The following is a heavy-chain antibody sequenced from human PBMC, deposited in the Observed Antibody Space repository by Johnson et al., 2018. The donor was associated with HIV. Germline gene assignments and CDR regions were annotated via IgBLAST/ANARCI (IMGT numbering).Heavy chain of an antibody. J-gene: IGHJ3*02. Sequence: VESGGGVVQPGRSLRLSCAASGFTFSSYAMHWVRQAPGKGLEWVAVISYDVNNKYYTDPLTRRFTISRDNSKSTLYLQMNSLGPEDTAVFYCARVTYSVTTAKYGAFDIWGQGTMVTVSS. D-gene: IGHD4-17*01. CDR3: ARVTYSVTTAKYGAFDI. CDR2: ISYDVNNK. CDR1: GFTFSSYA. V-gene: IGHV3-30-3*01.